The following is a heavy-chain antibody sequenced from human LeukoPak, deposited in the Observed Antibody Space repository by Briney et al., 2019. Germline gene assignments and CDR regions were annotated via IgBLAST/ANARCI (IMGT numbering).Heavy chain of an antibody. CDR3: ARAGAGFFGYYDSSGFHAFDI. CDR1: GGSISSYY. V-gene: IGHV4-59*01. Sequence: PSETLSLTCTVSGGSISSYYWSWIRQPPGKGLEWIGYIYYSGSTNYNPSLKSRVTISVDTSKNQFSLKLSSVTAADTAVYYCARAGAGFFGYYDSSGFHAFDIWGQGTMVTVSS. J-gene: IGHJ3*02. CDR2: IYYSGST. D-gene: IGHD3-22*01.